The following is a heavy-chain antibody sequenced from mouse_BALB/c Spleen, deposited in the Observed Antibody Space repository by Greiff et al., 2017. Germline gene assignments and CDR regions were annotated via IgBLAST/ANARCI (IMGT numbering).Heavy chain of an antibody. V-gene: IGHV5-17*02. Sequence: EVKLVESGGGLVQPGGSRKLSCAASGFTFSSFGMHWVRQAPEKGLEWVAYISSGSSTIYYADTVKGRFTISRDNPKNTLFLQMTSLRSEDTAMYYCARSTVVAKGFDYWGQGTTLTVSS. CDR3: ARSTVVAKGFDY. CDR1: GFTFSSFG. CDR2: ISSGSSTI. D-gene: IGHD1-1*01. J-gene: IGHJ2*01.